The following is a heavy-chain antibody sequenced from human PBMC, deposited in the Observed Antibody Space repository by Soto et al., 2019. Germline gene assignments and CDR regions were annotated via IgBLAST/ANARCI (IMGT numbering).Heavy chain of an antibody. CDR2: ISTSGSTI. J-gene: IGHJ4*02. CDR3: ARDRYSGYDLGY. CDR1: GFTFSDHY. D-gene: IGHD5-12*01. Sequence: GGSLRLSCAGSGFTFSDHYMSWIRQAPGKGLEWISYISTSGSTIYYTDSVKGRFTISRDNAKNSLFLQMNSLRAEDTAVYFCARDRYSGYDLGYWGQGTPVTSPQ. V-gene: IGHV3-11*01.